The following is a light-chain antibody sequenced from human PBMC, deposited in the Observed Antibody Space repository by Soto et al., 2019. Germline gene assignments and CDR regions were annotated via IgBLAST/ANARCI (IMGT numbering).Light chain of an antibody. CDR1: ESVSAR. CDR3: QQYGSSPPT. Sequence: VLTQSPDTLPLSQGESATVSCSATESVSARLAWYKHKPGQPPRLLISDVFNRASGVAERFSGSGSETDFTLIISRLVPEDFAVYYCQQYGSSPPTFGQGTKVDI. V-gene: IGKV3-20*01. CDR2: DVF. J-gene: IGKJ1*01.